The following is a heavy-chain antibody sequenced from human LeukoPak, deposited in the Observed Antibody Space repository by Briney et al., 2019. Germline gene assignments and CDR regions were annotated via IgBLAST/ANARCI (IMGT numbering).Heavy chain of an antibody. CDR2: ISYDGSNK. CDR1: GFTFSSYA. J-gene: IGHJ4*02. CDR3: ARESLQSNDYGDYYDY. D-gene: IGHD4-17*01. Sequence: GGSLRLSCAASGFTFSSYAMHWVRQAPGKGLEWVAVISYDGSNKYYADSVKGRFTISRDNSRNTLYLQMNSLRAEDTAVYYCARESLQSNDYGDYYDYWGQGTLVTVSS. V-gene: IGHV3-30*04.